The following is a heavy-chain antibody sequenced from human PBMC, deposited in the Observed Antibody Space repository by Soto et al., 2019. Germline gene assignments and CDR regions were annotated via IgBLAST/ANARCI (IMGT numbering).Heavy chain of an antibody. J-gene: IGHJ6*02. D-gene: IGHD3-10*01. CDR3: ATSTDYYYGSGTLGGMDV. Sequence: QVQLQESGPGLVKPSQTLSLTCTVSGGSISSGVYYWSWIRQHPGKGLEWIGYIYYSGSTHYSPSQTRGVNISVDTSKNQFSLKLSSVTAADTDVFYCATSTDYYYGSGTLGGMDVRGQATTVTVPS. CDR2: IYYSGST. CDR1: GGSISSGVYY. V-gene: IGHV4-31*03.